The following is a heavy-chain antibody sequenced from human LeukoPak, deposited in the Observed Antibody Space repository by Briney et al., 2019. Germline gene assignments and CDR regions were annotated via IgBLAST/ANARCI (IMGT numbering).Heavy chain of an antibody. CDR3: ARAGSITMVRGVIKGGFDY. CDR2: ISAYNGNT. V-gene: IGHV1-18*01. Sequence: GASVKVSCKATGYTFTSYGISWVRQAPGQGLEWMGWISAYNGNTNYAQKLQGRVTMTTDTSTSTAYMELRSLGSDDTAVYYCARAGSITMVRGVIKGGFDYWGQGTLVTVSS. CDR1: GYTFTSYG. J-gene: IGHJ4*02. D-gene: IGHD3-10*01.